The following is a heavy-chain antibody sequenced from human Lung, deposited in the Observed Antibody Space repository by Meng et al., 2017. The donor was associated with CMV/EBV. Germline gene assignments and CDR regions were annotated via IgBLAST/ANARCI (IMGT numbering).Heavy chain of an antibody. CDR3: ARDWNDFWSGYYGGMAV. J-gene: IGHJ6*02. D-gene: IGHD3-3*01. CDR1: GGSFSGYY. V-gene: IGHV4-34*01. CDR2: INHSGST. Sequence: SETLSLXXAVDGGSFSGYYWSWIRQPPGKGLEWIGEINHSGSTNYNPSLKSRVTISVDTSKYQFSLKLSSVTAADTAVYYCARDWNDFWSGYYGGMAVWGQGTRVTVSS.